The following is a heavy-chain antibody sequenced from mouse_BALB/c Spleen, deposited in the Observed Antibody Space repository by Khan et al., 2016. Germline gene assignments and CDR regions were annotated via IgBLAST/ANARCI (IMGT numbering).Heavy chain of an antibody. CDR3: WWMAMDY. CDR2: INPSNGRT. D-gene: IGHD1-1*02. J-gene: IGHJ4*01. V-gene: IGHV1S81*02. Sequence: QVQLQQPGAELVKPGASVKLSCKASGYTFTSYWMHWVKQRPGQGLEWIGEINPSNGRTNYNEKFKSKATLTVDKSPSTAYMHLSSLTSDDSAVYYGWWMAMDYWGQGTSVTVSS. CDR1: GYTFTSYW.